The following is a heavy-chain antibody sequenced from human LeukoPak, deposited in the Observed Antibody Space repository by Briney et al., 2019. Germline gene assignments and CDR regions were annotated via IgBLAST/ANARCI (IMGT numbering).Heavy chain of an antibody. Sequence: GSLRLSRAASGFTFSSYAMSWVRQAPGKGLEWVSAISGSGGSTYYADSVKGRFTISRYNSKNTLYLQMNSLRAEDTAVYYCAKDQGDGYSFFDYWGQGTLVTVSS. D-gene: IGHD5-24*01. CDR3: AKDQGDGYSFFDY. CDR2: ISGSGGST. J-gene: IGHJ4*02. V-gene: IGHV3-23*01. CDR1: GFTFSSYA.